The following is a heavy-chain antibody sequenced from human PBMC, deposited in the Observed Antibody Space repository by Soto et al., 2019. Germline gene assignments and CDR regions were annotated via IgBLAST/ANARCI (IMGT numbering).Heavy chain of an antibody. CDR1: GGSFGNSA. CDR2: FIPVYRTL. D-gene: IGHD3-3*01. Sequence: SVKVSCKASGGSFGNSAINWVRQTPGQGLEWLGGFIPVYRTLNYAQKFQGRVTITADESTGTAYMTLSSLASDDTAVYYCATGVIWIGYFTVDSWGQGTRVTAPQ. V-gene: IGHV1-69*13. CDR3: ATGVIWIGYFTVDS. J-gene: IGHJ4*02.